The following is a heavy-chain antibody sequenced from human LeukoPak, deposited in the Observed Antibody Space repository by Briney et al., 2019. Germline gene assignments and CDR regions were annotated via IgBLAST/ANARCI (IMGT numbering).Heavy chain of an antibody. CDR2: IFYNGST. CDR3: ARLEHSSTWSDPLDY. V-gene: IGHV4-39*01. Sequence: SETLSLTCTVSGGSISSNRYFWDWIRQPPGKGLEWIGSIFYNGSTFYNPSLKSRVTITVDTSKNQFSLRLSSVTAADTAVYYCARLEHSSTWSDPLDYWGQGTLVTVSS. CDR1: GGSISSNRYF. J-gene: IGHJ4*02. D-gene: IGHD2/OR15-2a*01.